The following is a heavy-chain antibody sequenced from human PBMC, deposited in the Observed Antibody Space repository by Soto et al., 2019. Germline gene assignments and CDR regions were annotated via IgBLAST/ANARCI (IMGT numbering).Heavy chain of an antibody. CDR2: IKSKTDGGTT. CDR1: GFTFNNAW. Sequence: EVQLVESGGGLVKPGGSLRLSCTDSGFTFNNAWMSWVRQAPGKGLEWVGRIKSKTDGGTTDYAAPEKGRFTISRDDSKSTLYLKMNSLKTEDTAVYYCTTGFQYWGQGTLVTVSS. V-gene: IGHV3-15*01. CDR3: TTGFQY. J-gene: IGHJ1*01.